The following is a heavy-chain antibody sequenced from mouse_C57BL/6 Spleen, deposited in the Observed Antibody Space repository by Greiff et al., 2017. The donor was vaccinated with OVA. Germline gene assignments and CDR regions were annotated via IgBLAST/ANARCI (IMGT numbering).Heavy chain of an antibody. Sequence: EVQLQQSGPELVKPGASVKISCKASGYTFTDYYMNWVKQSHGKSLEWIGDINPNNGGTSYNQKFKGKATLTVDKSSSTAYMELRSLTSEDSAVYYCARGSYYGSSHWYFDVWGTGTTVTVSS. D-gene: IGHD1-1*01. CDR3: ARGSYYGSSHWYFDV. J-gene: IGHJ1*03. V-gene: IGHV1-26*01. CDR2: INPNNGGT. CDR1: GYTFTDYY.